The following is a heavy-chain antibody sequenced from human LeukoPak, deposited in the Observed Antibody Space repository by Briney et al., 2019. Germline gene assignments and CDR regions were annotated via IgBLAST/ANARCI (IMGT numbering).Heavy chain of an antibody. V-gene: IGHV3-53*01. CDR3: VRGGLDL. J-gene: IGHJ5*02. CDR1: GFFFSGYY. CDR2: IYTGGNT. Sequence: GESLRLSCAAPGFFFSGYYKSWLRQAPGKGLEWVSVIYTGGNTYYADSVKGRFTISRDNSKNTLYLQMNSLRAEDTAVYYCVRGGLDLWGEGTLVTVSS.